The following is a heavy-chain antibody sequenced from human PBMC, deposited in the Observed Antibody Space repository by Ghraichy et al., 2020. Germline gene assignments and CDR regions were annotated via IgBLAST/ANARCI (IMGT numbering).Heavy chain of an antibody. J-gene: IGHJ4*02. CDR2: IKRDGSKK. CDR1: GFTFSDYW. V-gene: IGHV3-7*01. Sequence: LSLTCAASGFTFSDYWMSWVRQAPGKGLEWVANIKRDGSKKYYVDSVKGRFTISRDNAKKSLYLQMNSLRDDDTAVYYCARNKVEEDFSAYRPLEDWGQGTLVTVSS. D-gene: IGHD2-15*01. CDR3: ARNKVEEDFSAYRPLED.